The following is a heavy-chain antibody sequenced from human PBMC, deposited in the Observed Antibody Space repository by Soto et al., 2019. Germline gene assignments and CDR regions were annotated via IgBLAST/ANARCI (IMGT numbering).Heavy chain of an antibody. CDR3: ARGSPDGYYESGNYGTYAFDI. Sequence: QGPLVQSGAEVKKPGSSVKVSCKTSGGTLNSYAISWVRQAPGQGLEWLGGIIPIFNTTNYAQKSQGRVTITADESTSTAYMEMRSLTSEDTAVYYCARGSPDGYYESGNYGTYAFDIWGQGTMVTVSS. CDR1: GGTLNSYA. D-gene: IGHD3-10*01. CDR2: IIPIFNTT. J-gene: IGHJ3*02. V-gene: IGHV1-69*01.